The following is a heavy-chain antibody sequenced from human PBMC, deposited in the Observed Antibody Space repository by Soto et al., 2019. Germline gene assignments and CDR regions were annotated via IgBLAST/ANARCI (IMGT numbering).Heavy chain of an antibody. Sequence: DVHLVESGGGLIQPGGSLRLSCAASGFTVSGKKYLAWVRQAPGKGLEWVSALYDVDGTFYADSVKGRFTTSGDSSRTSVYLQMNSLRPDDTAVYYCATWHLREHAYDIWGQGTAVTVSS. V-gene: IGHV3-53*01. J-gene: IGHJ3*02. CDR1: GFTVSGKKY. CDR3: ATWHLREHAYDI. CDR2: LYDVDGT. D-gene: IGHD4-17*01.